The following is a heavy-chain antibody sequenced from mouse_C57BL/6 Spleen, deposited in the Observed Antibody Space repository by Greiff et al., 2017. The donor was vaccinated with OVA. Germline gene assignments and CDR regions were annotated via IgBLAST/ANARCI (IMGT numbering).Heavy chain of an antibody. CDR1: GYTFTSYW. CDR3: ASGEYSNYVEFAY. Sequence: VQLQQPGAELVKPGASVKMSCKASGYTFTSYWITWVKQRPGQGLEWIGDIYPGSGSTNYNEKFKSKATLTVDTSSSTAYMQLSSLTSEDSAVYCCASGEYSNYVEFAYWGQGTLVTVSA. J-gene: IGHJ3*01. V-gene: IGHV1-55*01. D-gene: IGHD2-5*01. CDR2: IYPGSGST.